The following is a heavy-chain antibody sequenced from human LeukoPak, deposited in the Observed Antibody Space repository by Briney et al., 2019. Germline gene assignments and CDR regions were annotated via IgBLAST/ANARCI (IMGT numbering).Heavy chain of an antibody. J-gene: IGHJ6*02. Sequence: GGSLRLSCAASGFTFSSYGMHWVRQAPGKGLEWVAFIRYDGSNKYYADSVKGRFTISRDNSKNTLYLQMNSLRAEDTAVYYCARVIKPGIAAAGYYGMDVWGQGTTVTVSS. D-gene: IGHD6-13*01. CDR3: ARVIKPGIAAAGYYGMDV. CDR1: GFTFSSYG. CDR2: IRYDGSNK. V-gene: IGHV3-30*02.